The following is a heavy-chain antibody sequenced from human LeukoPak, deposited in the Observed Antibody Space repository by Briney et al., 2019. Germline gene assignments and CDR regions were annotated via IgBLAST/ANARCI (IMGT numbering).Heavy chain of an antibody. V-gene: IGHV4-30-4*08. CDR3: ARPQGPNYYDSSGYLAFDI. CDR2: IYYSGST. J-gene: IGHJ3*02. Sequence: SETLSLTCTVSGGSISSGGYYWSWIRQHPGKGLEWIGYIYYSGSTYYNPSLKSRVTISVDTSKNQFSLKLSSVTAADTAVYYCARPQGPNYYDSSGYLAFDIWGQGTMVTVSS. CDR1: GGSISSGGYY. D-gene: IGHD3-22*01.